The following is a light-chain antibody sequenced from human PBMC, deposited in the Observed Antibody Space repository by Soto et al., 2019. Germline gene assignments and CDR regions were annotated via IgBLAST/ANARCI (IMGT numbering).Light chain of an antibody. V-gene: IGKV1-5*01. J-gene: IGKJ1*01. CDR3: QQYNSYVT. CDR1: QSISSW. Sequence: DIQMTQSPSTLSASVGDRVTITCWASQSISSWLAWYQQKPGKAPKLLIYDASSLESGVPSRFSGSGSGTEFTLTISSLQPDDFATYYCQQYNSYVTFGQGTKVEIK. CDR2: DAS.